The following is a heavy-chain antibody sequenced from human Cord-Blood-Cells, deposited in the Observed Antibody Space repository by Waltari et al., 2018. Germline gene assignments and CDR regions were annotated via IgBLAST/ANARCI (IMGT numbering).Heavy chain of an antibody. CDR3: ASITHYYDSSGYYEYFQH. Sequence: QVQLQQWGAGLLKPSETLSLTCAVYGGSFSGYYWSWIRQPPGKGLEWIGEINHSGSTNYNPSLKRRVTISVDTSKNQFSLKLSSVTAADTAVYYCASITHYYDSSGYYEYFQHWGQGTLVTVSS. J-gene: IGHJ1*01. D-gene: IGHD3-22*01. CDR2: INHSGST. CDR1: GGSFSGYY. V-gene: IGHV4-34*01.